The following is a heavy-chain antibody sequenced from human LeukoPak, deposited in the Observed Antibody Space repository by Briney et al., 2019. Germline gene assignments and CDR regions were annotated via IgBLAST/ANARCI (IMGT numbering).Heavy chain of an antibody. Sequence: GRSLRLSCAASGFTFDDYAMHWVRQAPGKGLEWVSGISWNSGSIGYADSVKGRFTISRDNAKNSLYLQMNSLRADDTALYYCAKDKSGGNCCIGGGFFDPWGQGTLVSVSS. J-gene: IGHJ5*02. V-gene: IGHV3-9*01. CDR3: AKDKSGGNCCIGGGFFDP. D-gene: IGHD2-15*01. CDR1: GFTFDDYA. CDR2: ISWNSGSI.